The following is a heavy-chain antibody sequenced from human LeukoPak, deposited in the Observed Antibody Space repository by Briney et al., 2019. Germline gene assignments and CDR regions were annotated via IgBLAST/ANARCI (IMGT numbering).Heavy chain of an antibody. J-gene: IGHJ4*02. Sequence: SEALSLTCTVSDGSVSNYYWGWIRQPPGRGLEWIGSIYYSGSTYYSPSLKSRVTISVDTSKNQFSLKLSSLAAADTAVYYCASKRSGYYSGFFDYWGQGTLVTVSS. CDR2: IYYSGST. V-gene: IGHV4-39*01. D-gene: IGHD3-22*01. CDR3: ASKRSGYYSGFFDY. CDR1: DGSVSNYY.